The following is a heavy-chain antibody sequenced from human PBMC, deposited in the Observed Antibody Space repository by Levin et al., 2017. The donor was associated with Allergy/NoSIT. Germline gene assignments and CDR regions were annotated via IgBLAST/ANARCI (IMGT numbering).Heavy chain of an antibody. D-gene: IGHD1-26*01. CDR3: ARDPEGAYLIFDP. Sequence: SVKVSCKASGGTFSSYAISWVRQAPGQGLEWMGGIIPIFGTANYAQKFQGRVTITADESTSTAYMELSSLRSEDTAVYYCARDPEGAYLIFDPWGQGTLVTVSS. CDR2: IIPIFGTA. CDR1: GGTFSSYA. V-gene: IGHV1-69*13. J-gene: IGHJ5*02.